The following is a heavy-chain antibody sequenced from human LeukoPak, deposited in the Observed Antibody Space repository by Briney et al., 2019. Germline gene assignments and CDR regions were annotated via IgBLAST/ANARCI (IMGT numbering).Heavy chain of an antibody. Sequence: KPGGSLRLSCAASGFTFSGYTMTWVRQAPGKGLEWVSSISNISTYIYYADSVKGRFTISRDNAKNSLYLQMNSLRAEDTAVYYCARSIDIVVVVAATLPGEGAFDIWGQGTMVTVSS. CDR3: ARSIDIVVVVAATLPGEGAFDI. CDR2: ISNISTYI. V-gene: IGHV3-21*01. J-gene: IGHJ3*02. D-gene: IGHD2-15*01. CDR1: GFTFSGYT.